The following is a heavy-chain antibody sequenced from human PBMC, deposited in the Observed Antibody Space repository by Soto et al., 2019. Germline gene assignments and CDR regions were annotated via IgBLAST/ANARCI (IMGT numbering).Heavy chain of an antibody. CDR3: APGSSDVIIVPGGDP. D-gene: IGHD2-2*01. J-gene: IGHJ5*02. CDR1: GFSFSNYA. V-gene: IGHV3-23*01. CDR2: ISAGGGRT. Sequence: EVQLLEYGGGLVQPGGSLRLSCAASGFSFSNYAMSWVRQAPDKGLEWVSGISAGGGRTHYADSVRGRFTISRDNSKNTLYLQMNSLRAEDTAVYYCAPGSSDVIIVPGGDPWGQGTLVTVSS.